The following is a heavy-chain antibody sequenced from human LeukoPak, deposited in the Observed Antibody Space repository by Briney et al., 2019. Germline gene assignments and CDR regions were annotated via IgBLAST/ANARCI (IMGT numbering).Heavy chain of an antibody. J-gene: IGHJ4*02. CDR1: GGSFSGYY. CDR3: ARGGKWELLYFDY. CDR2: INHSGST. D-gene: IGHD1-26*01. Sequence: PSETLSLTCAVYGGSFSGYYWSWIRQPPGKGLEWIGEINHSGSTNYNPSLKSRVTISVDRSKNQFSLKLSSVTAADTAVYYCARGGKWELLYFDYWGQGTLVTVSS. V-gene: IGHV4-34*01.